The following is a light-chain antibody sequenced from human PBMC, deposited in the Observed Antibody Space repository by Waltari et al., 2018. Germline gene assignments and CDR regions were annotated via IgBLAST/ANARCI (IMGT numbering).Light chain of an antibody. CDR3: LSYSGRSDYV. J-gene: IGLJ1*01. CDR2: GVP. V-gene: IGLV2-23*02. CDR1: STNVGGYNL. Sequence: QSALTQPASLSGSPGHAITIPCTGTSTNVGGYNLVSWYRQYPGKAPELMIFGVPERPSGILNRLSGSKSGNTATLTISGLQAEDEADYYCLSYSGRSDYVFGTGTRV.